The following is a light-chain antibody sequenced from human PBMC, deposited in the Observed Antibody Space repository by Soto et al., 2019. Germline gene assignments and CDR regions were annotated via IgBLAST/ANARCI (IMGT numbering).Light chain of an antibody. V-gene: IGKV3-11*01. Sequence: EIVLTQSAATLSLSPGDRASLSCNASQSVHNFLAWYQQKPGQAPRLLIYGASNRAAGIPARFSGSRSGPDFTLTISSLQPEDFATYYCQQSYSSPPTFGQGTKVDIK. CDR3: QQSYSSPPT. CDR1: QSVHNF. J-gene: IGKJ1*01. CDR2: GAS.